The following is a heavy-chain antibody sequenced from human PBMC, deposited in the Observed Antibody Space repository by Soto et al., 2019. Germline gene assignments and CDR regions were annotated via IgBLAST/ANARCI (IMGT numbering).Heavy chain of an antibody. Sequence: QTLSLTCAISGDSVSSNSATSNSIRHSPSRGLEWLARTYYTSKWYNGYAVSVKSRITISPDTSKNQFSLHLDSVTPEDTAVYYCASDRLWYGDDHCNFFDYWGPGTLVTVSS. CDR1: GDSVSSNSAT. CDR3: ASDRLWYGDDHCNFFDY. V-gene: IGHV6-1*01. CDR2: TYYTSKWYN. J-gene: IGHJ4*01. D-gene: IGHD3-10*01.